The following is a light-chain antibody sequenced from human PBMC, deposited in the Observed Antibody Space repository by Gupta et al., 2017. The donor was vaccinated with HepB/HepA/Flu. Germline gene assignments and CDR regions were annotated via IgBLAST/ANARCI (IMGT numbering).Light chain of an antibody. CDR2: DVR. CDR1: SSDVGGYNY. V-gene: IGLV2-14*03. CDR3: SSYTSSSTYVV. Sequence: QSALTQPASASGSPGQSITIYCTGTSSDVGGYNYVSWYQQHPGKAPKLMIFDVRYRPSGVSSRFSGSKSGNTASLTISGLQAEDEADYYCSSYTSSSTYVVFGGGTKLTVL. J-gene: IGLJ2*01.